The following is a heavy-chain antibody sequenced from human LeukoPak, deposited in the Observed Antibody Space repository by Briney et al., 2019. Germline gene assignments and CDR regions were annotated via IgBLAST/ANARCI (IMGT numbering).Heavy chain of an antibody. D-gene: IGHD4-17*01. V-gene: IGHV4-39*01. CDR3: ARHITNDYGDNFDY. CDR1: GGSISSSSYY. J-gene: IGHJ4*02. CDR2: IYYSGST. Sequence: SETLSLTCTVSGGSISSSSYYWGWIRQPPGKGLEWIGSIYYSGSTYYNPSLKSRVTISVDTSKNQFSLKLSSVTAADTAMYYCARHITNDYGDNFDYWGQGTLVTVSS.